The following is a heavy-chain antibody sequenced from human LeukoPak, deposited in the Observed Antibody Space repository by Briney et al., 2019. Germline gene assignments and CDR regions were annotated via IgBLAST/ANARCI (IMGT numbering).Heavy chain of an antibody. J-gene: IGHJ4*02. CDR2: IYRDGSTT. Sequence: PGGSLRLSCAASGFGFSRYWMHWVRQAPGTGLKWVSRIYRDGSTTDYADSVKGRFSISRDNSKNTLYLDMNSLRAGDTAVYYCARERDDYDDPGPFDYWGQGTLVTVSS. CDR3: ARERDDYDDPGPFDY. D-gene: IGHD4-17*01. CDR1: GFGFSRYW. V-gene: IGHV3-74*01.